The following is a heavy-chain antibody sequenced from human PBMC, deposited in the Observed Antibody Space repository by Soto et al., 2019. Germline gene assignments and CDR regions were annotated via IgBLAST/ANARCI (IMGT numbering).Heavy chain of an antibody. D-gene: IGHD3-10*01. CDR1: GGIFSTYA. CDR2: IIPIFGTP. Sequence: QVQLVQSGAEVKKPGSSVKVSCKASGGIFSTYAISWLRQAPGQGLEWMGGIIPIFGTPHYAQRFQGRVTITAHQATTTSYMEVSRLKSEDTAVYYCARDRDDYGSGNYYNRIDFWGQGTLVTVSS. V-gene: IGHV1-69*01. CDR3: ARDRDDYGSGNYYNRIDF. J-gene: IGHJ4*02.